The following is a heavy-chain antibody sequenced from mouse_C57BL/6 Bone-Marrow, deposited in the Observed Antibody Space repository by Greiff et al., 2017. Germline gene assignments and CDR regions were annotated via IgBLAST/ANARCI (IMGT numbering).Heavy chain of an antibody. V-gene: IGHV1-61*01. J-gene: IGHJ1*03. CDR1: GYSFTSYW. CDR3: ARDTTVVAYWYCDV. Sequence: VQLQQPGAELVRPGSSVKLSCKASGYSFTSYWLDWVKQRPGQGLEWIGNIYPSDSETHYNQKFKDKATLTVDKSSSTAYMQLSSLTSEDSAVYYCARDTTVVAYWYCDVWGTGTTVTVSS. CDR2: IYPSDSET. D-gene: IGHD1-1*01.